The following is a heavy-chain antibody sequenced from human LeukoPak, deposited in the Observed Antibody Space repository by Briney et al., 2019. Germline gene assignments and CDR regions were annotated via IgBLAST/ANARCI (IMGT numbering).Heavy chain of an antibody. D-gene: IGHD6-19*01. CDR1: GFTFDDYG. Sequence: PGGSLRLSCAASGFTFDDYGMSWVRQAPGKGLEWVSAISGSGGSTYYGDSVKGRFTISRDNSKNTLYLQMNSLRAEDTAVYYCAMHSSGWSSSFDCWGQGTLLTVSS. CDR3: AMHSSGWSSSFDC. J-gene: IGHJ4*02. V-gene: IGHV3-23*01. CDR2: ISGSGGST.